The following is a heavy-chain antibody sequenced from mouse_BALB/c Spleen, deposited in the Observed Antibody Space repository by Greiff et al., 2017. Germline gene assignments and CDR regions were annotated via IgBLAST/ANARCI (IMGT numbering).Heavy chain of an antibody. CDR3: AREDYGSSPYYYAMDY. J-gene: IGHJ4*01. CDR2: INPSTGYT. Sequence: QVQLQQSGAELAKPGASVKMSCKASGYTFTSYWMHWVNQRPGQGLEWIGYINPSTGYTEYNQKFKDKATLTADKSSSTAYMQLSSLTSEDSAVYYCAREDYGSSPYYYAMDYWGQGTSVTVSS. CDR1: GYTFTSYW. V-gene: IGHV1-7*01. D-gene: IGHD1-1*01.